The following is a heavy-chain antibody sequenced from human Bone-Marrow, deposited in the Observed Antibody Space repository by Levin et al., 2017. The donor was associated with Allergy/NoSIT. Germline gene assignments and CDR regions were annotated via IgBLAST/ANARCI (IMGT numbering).Heavy chain of an antibody. CDR1: GFTFSSYS. CDR2: ISSSSSYI. J-gene: IGHJ3*02. Sequence: SCAASGFTFSSYSMNWVRQAPGKGLEWVSSISSSSSYIYYADSVKGRFTISRDNAKNSLYLQMNSLRAEDTAVYYCAGTSSGWYNAFDIWGQGTMVTVSS. CDR3: AGTSSGWYNAFDI. D-gene: IGHD6-19*01. V-gene: IGHV3-21*01.